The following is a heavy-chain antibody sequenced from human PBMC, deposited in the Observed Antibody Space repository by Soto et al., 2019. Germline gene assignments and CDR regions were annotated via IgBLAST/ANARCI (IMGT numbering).Heavy chain of an antibody. CDR1: GFTFSSYA. CDR2: ISGSGGST. Sequence: GGSLKISCAASGFTFSSYAMSWVRQAPGKGLEWVSAISGSGGSTYYADSVKGRFTISRDNSKNTLYLQMNSLRAEDTAVYYCAKIAARLIYGMDVWGQGTTVTVSS. J-gene: IGHJ6*02. V-gene: IGHV3-23*01. D-gene: IGHD6-6*01. CDR3: AKIAARLIYGMDV.